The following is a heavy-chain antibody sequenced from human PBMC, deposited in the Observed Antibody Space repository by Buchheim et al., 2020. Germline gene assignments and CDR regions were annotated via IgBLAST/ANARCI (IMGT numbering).Heavy chain of an antibody. Sequence: QVQLVQSGAEVKKPGASVKVSCKTSGYTFTSFGVSWVRQAPGQGLEWMGWISAYNGKRNYAQKFQGRATMTTDKSTSTAYMELMSLRSDDTAVYYCARVSAYCTSTSCHDYWGQGTL. D-gene: IGHD2-2*01. CDR1: GYTFTSFG. CDR2: ISAYNGKR. CDR3: ARVSAYCTSTSCHDY. J-gene: IGHJ4*02. V-gene: IGHV1-18*01.